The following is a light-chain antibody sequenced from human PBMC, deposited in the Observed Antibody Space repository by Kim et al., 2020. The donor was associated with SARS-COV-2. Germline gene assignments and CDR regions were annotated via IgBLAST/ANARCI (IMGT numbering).Light chain of an antibody. CDR3: QQSHSIPYT. CDR2: AAS. V-gene: IGKV1-39*01. CDR1: QCITSY. J-gene: IGKJ2*01. Sequence: SASVGDRVTITCRASQCITSYLNWYQQKPGKAPLLLIYAASSLQSGVPSRFSGSGSGTDFTLTISSLQPEDFATYFCQQSHSIPYTFGQGTKLEI.